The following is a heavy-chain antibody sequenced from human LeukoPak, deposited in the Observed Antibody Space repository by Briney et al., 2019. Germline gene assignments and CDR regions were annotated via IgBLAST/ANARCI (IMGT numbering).Heavy chain of an antibody. CDR1: GFTFSSYA. V-gene: IGHV3-23*01. Sequence: GGSLRLSCAASGFTFSSYAMSWVRQAPGKCLEWVSGIGGSGSRTYYADSVKDRFTISRDNSKNTLYLQMNSLRAEDTAIYYCAKKYGVTVYGSGLNYFDYWGQGTLVTVSS. CDR2: IGGSGSRT. D-gene: IGHD6-19*01. J-gene: IGHJ4*02. CDR3: AKKYGVTVYGSGLNYFDY.